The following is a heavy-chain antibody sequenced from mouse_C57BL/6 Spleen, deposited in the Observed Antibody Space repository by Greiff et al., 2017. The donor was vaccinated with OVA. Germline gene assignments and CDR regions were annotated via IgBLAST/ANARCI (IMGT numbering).Heavy chain of an antibody. CDR3: ARQDYFDD. Sequence: EVQLVESGGDLVKPGGSLKLSCAASGFTFSSYGMSWVRQTPDKRLEWVATISSGGSYIYYPDSVKGRFTISRDNAKNTLYLQMSSLKSEDRAIYYCARQDYFDDWGQGTTLTVSS. CDR2: ISSGGSYI. J-gene: IGHJ2*01. CDR1: GFTFSSYG. V-gene: IGHV5-6*01.